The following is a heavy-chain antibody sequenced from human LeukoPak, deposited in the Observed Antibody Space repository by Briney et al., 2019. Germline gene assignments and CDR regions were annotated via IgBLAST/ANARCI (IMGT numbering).Heavy chain of an antibody. CDR2: ISSSSSYI. J-gene: IGHJ4*02. V-gene: IGHV3-21*01. CDR3: ARDFSYYDSSGYTYYFDY. CDR1: GFTFSSYG. Sequence: GRSLRLSCAASGFTFSSYGMNWVRQAPGKGLEWVSSISSSSSYIYYADSVKGRFTISRDNAKNSLYLQMNSLRAEDTAVYYCARDFSYYDSSGYTYYFDYWGQGTLVTVSS. D-gene: IGHD3-22*01.